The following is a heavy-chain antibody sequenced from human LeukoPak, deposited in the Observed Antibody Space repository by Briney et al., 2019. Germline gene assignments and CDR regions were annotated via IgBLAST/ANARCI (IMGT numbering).Heavy chain of an antibody. D-gene: IGHD6-19*01. Sequence: ASVKVSCKASGYTFTTYYIHWVRQAPGQGLEWMGIINPSGGSTSYAQKFQGRVTMTSDTSTNTAYMELSSQRTEDTAVYYCARDRNGIAVAGDFDYWGQGTLVTVSS. CDR1: GYTFTTYY. CDR3: ARDRNGIAVAGDFDY. J-gene: IGHJ4*02. CDR2: INPSGGST. V-gene: IGHV1-46*01.